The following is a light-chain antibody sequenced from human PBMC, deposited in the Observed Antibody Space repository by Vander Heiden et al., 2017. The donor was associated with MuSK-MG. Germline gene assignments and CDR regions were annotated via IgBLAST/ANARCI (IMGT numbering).Light chain of an antibody. Sequence: QTVVTQEPSLSVSPGGTVTLTCGLSSGSVSYTSYASWYQQTPGQAPRTLIYSTNTRSSGVPDRFSGSILGITDALTITGAQADDEADYDCVLYMGSGSVVFGGGTKLTVL. V-gene: IGLV8-61*01. CDR1: SGSVSYTSY. J-gene: IGLJ2*01. CDR2: STN. CDR3: VLYMGSGSVV.